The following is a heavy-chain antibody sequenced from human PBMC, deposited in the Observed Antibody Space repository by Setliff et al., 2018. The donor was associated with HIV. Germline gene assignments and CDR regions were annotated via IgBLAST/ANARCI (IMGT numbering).Heavy chain of an antibody. CDR3: HSGYDTEEQSYFDY. J-gene: IGHJ4*02. V-gene: IGHV3-30*02. CDR2: IHYDGSNK. D-gene: IGHD5-12*01. CDR1: GFNFRSYG. Sequence: GGSLRLSCAASGFNFRSYGMHWVRQAPGKGLEWVAFIHYDGSNKYYADSVKGRFTVSRDNSKNTLYLQMNSLRVEDTGVYYCHSGYDTEEQSYFDYWGQGTLVTVSS.